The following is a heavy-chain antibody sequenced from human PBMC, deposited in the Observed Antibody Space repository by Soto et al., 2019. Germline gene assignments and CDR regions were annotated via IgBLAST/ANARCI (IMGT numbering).Heavy chain of an antibody. CDR3: ARDYGARGSRVI. CDR2: ISSSSSTI. Sequence: EVQLVESGGGLVQPGGSLRLSCAASGFTFSSYSMNWVRQAPGKGLEWVSYISSSSSTIYYADSVKGRFTISRDNAKNSLYQQRNSLRAEDTAGYDCARDYGARGSRVIWGQGTMVTVSS. CDR1: GFTFSSYS. D-gene: IGHD4-17*01. J-gene: IGHJ3*02. V-gene: IGHV3-48*01.